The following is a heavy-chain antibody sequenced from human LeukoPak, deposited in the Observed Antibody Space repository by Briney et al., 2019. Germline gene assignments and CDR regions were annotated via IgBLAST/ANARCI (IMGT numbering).Heavy chain of an antibody. D-gene: IGHD2-2*02. J-gene: IGHJ6*02. V-gene: IGHV4-34*01. CDR2: INHSGST. Sequence: PSETLSLTCAVYGGSFSGYYWSWIRQPPGKGLGWIVEINHSGSTNYTPSPKSPVTLSVDTSKNQFSLKLSSVTAADTAVYYCASSCSSTSYYKNAVRRMPYYYYGMDVWGQGTTVTVSS. CDR3: ASSCSSTSYYKNAVRRMPYYYYGMDV. CDR1: GGSFSGYY.